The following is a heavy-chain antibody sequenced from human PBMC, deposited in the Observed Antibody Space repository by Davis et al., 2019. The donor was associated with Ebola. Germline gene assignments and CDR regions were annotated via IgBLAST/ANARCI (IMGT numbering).Heavy chain of an antibody. Sequence: SETLSLTCTVSGGSISSYYWSWIRQPPGKGLEWIGYIYYSGSTNYNPSLKSRVTISVDTSKNQFSLQLNSVTPDDTAVYYCARGYEYNWFDPWGQGTLVTVSS. D-gene: IGHD5-12*01. CDR1: GGSISSYY. CDR3: ARGYEYNWFDP. J-gene: IGHJ5*02. CDR2: IYYSGST. V-gene: IGHV4-59*12.